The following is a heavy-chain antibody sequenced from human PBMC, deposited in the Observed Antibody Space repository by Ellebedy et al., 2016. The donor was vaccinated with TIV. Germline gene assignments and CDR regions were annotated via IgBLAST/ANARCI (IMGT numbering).Heavy chain of an antibody. V-gene: IGHV1-18*04. Sequence: AASVKVSCKASGYTFTSYGISWVRQAPGQGLEWMGWISAYNGNTNYAQKLQGRVTMTTDTSTSTAYMELRSLRSDDTAVYYCARDDGGLLWFGEFTYNWFDPWGQGTLVTVSS. CDR3: ARDDGGLLWFGEFTYNWFDP. D-gene: IGHD3-10*01. J-gene: IGHJ5*02. CDR1: GYTFTSYG. CDR2: ISAYNGNT.